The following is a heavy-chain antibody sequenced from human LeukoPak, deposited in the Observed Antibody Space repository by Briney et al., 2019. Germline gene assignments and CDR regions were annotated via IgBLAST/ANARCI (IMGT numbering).Heavy chain of an antibody. J-gene: IGHJ6*02. V-gene: IGHV3-66*01. Sequence: GGSLRLSCAASGFIFSTYSMSWVRQAPGKGLEWVSVIYSGGSTNYADSVKGRFIISRDNSKSTLFLQMNSLRAEDTAVYYCARDKVGYTYGYVRAHYGMDVWGQGTTVIVSS. CDR2: IYSGGST. D-gene: IGHD5-18*01. CDR3: ARDKVGYTYGYVRAHYGMDV. CDR1: GFIFSTYS.